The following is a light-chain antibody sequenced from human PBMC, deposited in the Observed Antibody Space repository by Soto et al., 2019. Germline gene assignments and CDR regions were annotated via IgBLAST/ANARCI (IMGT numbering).Light chain of an antibody. CDR1: QSVSSY. Sequence: EIVLTQSPATLSLSPGERATLSCRASQSVSSYLAWYQQKPGQAPRLLISDASSRATGIPARFSGSGSGTDFSLTISSLEPEDFAVDYCQQRSNWPVTFGQGTKVDIK. CDR3: QQRSNWPVT. V-gene: IGKV3-11*01. J-gene: IGKJ1*01. CDR2: DAS.